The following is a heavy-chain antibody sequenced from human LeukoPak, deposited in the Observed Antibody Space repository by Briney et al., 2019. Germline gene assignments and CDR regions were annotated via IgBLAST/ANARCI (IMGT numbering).Heavy chain of an antibody. CDR1: GGSISSGGYY. CDR2: IYYSGST. J-gene: IGHJ4*02. Sequence: PSETLSLTCTVSGGSISSGGYYWSWIRQHPGKGLEWIGYIYYSGSTYYNPSLKSRVTISVDTSKNQFSLKLSSVTAADTAVYYCAREETPRRPGRYSSSWCTLGYWGQGTLVTVSS. D-gene: IGHD6-13*01. CDR3: AREETPRRPGRYSSSWCTLGY. V-gene: IGHV4-31*03.